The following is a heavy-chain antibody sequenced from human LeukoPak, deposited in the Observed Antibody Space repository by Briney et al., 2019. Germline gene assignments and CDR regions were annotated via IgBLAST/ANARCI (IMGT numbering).Heavy chain of an antibody. D-gene: IGHD3-10*01. CDR3: AKLTSDTMVRGVTADY. J-gene: IGHJ4*02. Sequence: PGGSLRLSCAASGFNFSNYAMSWVRQAPGKGLEWVSSITANGGGTYYADSVKGRFSISRDNSRNTLYLQVTSLRAEDTAVYYCAKLTSDTMVRGVTADYWGQGTLVTVSS. CDR1: GFNFSNYA. CDR2: ITANGGGT. V-gene: IGHV3-23*01.